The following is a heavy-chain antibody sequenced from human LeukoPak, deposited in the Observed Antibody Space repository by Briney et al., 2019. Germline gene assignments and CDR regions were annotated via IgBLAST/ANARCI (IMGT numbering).Heavy chain of an antibody. D-gene: IGHD1-20*01. CDR1: GFTFSNYN. V-gene: IGHV3-48*04. CDR2: ISSSSSTI. J-gene: IGHJ6*03. Sequence: GGSLRLSCAASGFTFSNYNMNWVRQSPGKGLEWVSYISSSSSTIYYADSVKGRFTISRDNAKNSLYLQMNSLRAEDTAVYYCACPRITGGTRDRYYYLDVWGKGTTVTVSS. CDR3: ACPRITGGTRDRYYYLDV.